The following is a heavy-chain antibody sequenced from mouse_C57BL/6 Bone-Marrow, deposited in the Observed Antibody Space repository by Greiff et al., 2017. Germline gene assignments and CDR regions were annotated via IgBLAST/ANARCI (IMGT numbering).Heavy chain of an antibody. CDR1: GYTFPDYN. CDR3: ARRATVVDFDY. D-gene: IGHD1-1*01. Sequence: EVKLVESGPELVKPGASVKIPCKASGYTFPDYNMDWVKQSHGKSLEWIGDINPNNGGTIYNQKFKGKATLTVDKSSSTAYMELRSLTSEDTAVYYCARRATVVDFDYWGQGTTLTVSS. J-gene: IGHJ2*01. V-gene: IGHV1-18*01. CDR2: INPNNGGT.